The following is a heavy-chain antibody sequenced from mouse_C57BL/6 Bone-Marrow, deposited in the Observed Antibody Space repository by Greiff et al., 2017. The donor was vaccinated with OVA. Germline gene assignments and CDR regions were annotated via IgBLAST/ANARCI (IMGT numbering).Heavy chain of an antibody. Sequence: QVQLQQPGAELVRPGSSVKLSCKASGYTFTSYWMHWVKQRPIQGLEWIGNIDPSDSETHYNQKFKDKATLTVDKSSSTAYMQLSSLTSEDSAVYYCARRGLPIYYDYDVWFAYWGQGTLVTVSA. V-gene: IGHV1-52*01. D-gene: IGHD2-4*01. CDR1: GYTFTSYW. CDR2: IDPSDSET. CDR3: ARRGLPIYYDYDVWFAY. J-gene: IGHJ3*01.